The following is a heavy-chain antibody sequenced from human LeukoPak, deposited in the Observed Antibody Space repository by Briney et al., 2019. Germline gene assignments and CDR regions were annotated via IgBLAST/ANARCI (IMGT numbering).Heavy chain of an antibody. CDR3: ASIRSSSAANDY. V-gene: IGHV1-2*02. CDR2: INPNSGGT. CDR1: GYTFTGYY. D-gene: IGHD6-6*01. J-gene: IGHJ4*02. Sequence: ASVKVSCKASGYTFTGYYIHWVRQAPGQGLEWMGWINPNSGGTNYAQKFQGRVTMTRDTSISTAYMELSRLRSDDTAVYYCASIRSSSAANDYWGQGTLVTVSS.